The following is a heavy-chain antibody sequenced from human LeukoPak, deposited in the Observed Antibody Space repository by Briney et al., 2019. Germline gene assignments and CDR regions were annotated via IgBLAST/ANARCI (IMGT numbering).Heavy chain of an antibody. CDR3: AKPLVHNYYDSSGYDCYIDD. D-gene: IGHD3-22*01. CDR1: GFTFSSYA. J-gene: IGHJ4*02. V-gene: IGHV3-23*01. CDR2: ISGSGGST. Sequence: GGSLRLSCAASGFTFSSYAMSWVRQAPGKGLEWVSAISGSGGSTYYAGSVRGRFTSSRDNSNNTLYLQMNSLRAEDTAVYYCAKPLVHNYYDSSGYDCYIDDGGEGPLVTVSS.